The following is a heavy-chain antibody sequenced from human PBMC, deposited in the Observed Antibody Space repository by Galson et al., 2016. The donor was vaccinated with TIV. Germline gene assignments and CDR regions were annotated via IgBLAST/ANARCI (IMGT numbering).Heavy chain of an antibody. D-gene: IGHD3-16*01. V-gene: IGHV4-59*01. CDR1: GDSLSSYHY. CDR2: IHEIGAS. Sequence: ETLSLTCSVSGDSLSSYHYWSWFRPPPGKGLQWIGHIHEIGASDTHPSLKSRVTMSEDISTNQFPLRLKSVTAADPAVYYCARVPRRAPYYWGRGILVIVSS. J-gene: IGHJ4*02. CDR3: ARVPRRAPYY.